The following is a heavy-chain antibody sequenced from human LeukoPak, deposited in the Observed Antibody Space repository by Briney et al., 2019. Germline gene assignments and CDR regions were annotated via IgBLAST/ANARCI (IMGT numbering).Heavy chain of an antibody. CDR1: GFTFSSYG. Sequence: GGSLRLSCAASGFTFSSYGMHWVRQAPGKGLEWVAVISYDGSNKYYADSVKGRFTISRDNSKNTLYLRMNSLRAEDTAVYYCAKDLAAADNYYYYGMDVWGQGTTVTVSS. J-gene: IGHJ6*02. CDR3: AKDLAAADNYYYYGMDV. CDR2: ISYDGSNK. D-gene: IGHD6-13*01. V-gene: IGHV3-30*18.